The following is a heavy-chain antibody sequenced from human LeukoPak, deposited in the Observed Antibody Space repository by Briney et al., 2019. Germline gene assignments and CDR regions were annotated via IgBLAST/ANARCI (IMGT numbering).Heavy chain of an antibody. Sequence: SETLSLTCTVSGGSISGYYWSWIRQPPGKGLEWIGEINHSGSTNYNPSLKSRVTISVDTSKNQFSLKLSSVTAADTAVYYCARSLGVAGTRWGQGTLVTVSS. D-gene: IGHD6-19*01. CDR2: INHSGST. CDR3: ARSLGVAGTR. V-gene: IGHV4-34*01. CDR1: GGSISGYY. J-gene: IGHJ4*02.